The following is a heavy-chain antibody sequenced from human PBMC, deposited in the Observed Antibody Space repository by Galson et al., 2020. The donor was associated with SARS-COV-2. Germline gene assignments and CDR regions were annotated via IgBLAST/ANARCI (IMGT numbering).Heavy chain of an antibody. CDR2: IKQDGSEK. CDR1: GFTFSSYW. CDR3: ARDRGRTSYYYDSSGYPDY. J-gene: IGHJ4*02. V-gene: IGHV3-7*01. Sequence: GGSLRLSCAASGFTFSSYWMSWVRQAPGKGLEWVANIKQDGSEKYYVDSVKGRFTISRDNAKNSLYLQMNSLRAEDTAVYYCARDRGRTSYYYDSSGYPDYWGQGTLVTVSS. D-gene: IGHD3-22*01.